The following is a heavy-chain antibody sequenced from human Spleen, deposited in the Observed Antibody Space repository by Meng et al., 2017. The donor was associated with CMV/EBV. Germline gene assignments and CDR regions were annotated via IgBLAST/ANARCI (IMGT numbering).Heavy chain of an antibody. CDR1: GFSLCTSGVS. Sequence: SSGFSLCTSGVSVGWSRQPPERALELLALINWDDGRRYSSSLKIRLTITKDTAKNQVVLTMTNMGPVDTATYFCAHRRAGVTTVFDFWGQGTLVTVSS. J-gene: IGHJ5*01. CDR3: AHRRAGVTTVFDF. V-gene: IGHV2-5*02. CDR2: INWDDGR. D-gene: IGHD4-11*01.